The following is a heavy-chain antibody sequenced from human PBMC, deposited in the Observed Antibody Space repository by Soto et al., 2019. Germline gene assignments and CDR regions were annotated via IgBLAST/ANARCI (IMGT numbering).Heavy chain of an antibody. D-gene: IGHD6-13*01. V-gene: IGHV1-18*01. Sequence: WASVKVSCKAAGYTFTSYGISWVRQAPGQGLEWMGWISAYNGNTNYAQKLQGRVTMTTDTSTSTAYMELRSLRSDDTAVYYCARISAAGRPGFDFHHWGQGTLDTVSS. CDR1: GYTFTSYG. CDR3: ARISAAGRPGFDFHH. CDR2: ISAYNGNT. J-gene: IGHJ1*01.